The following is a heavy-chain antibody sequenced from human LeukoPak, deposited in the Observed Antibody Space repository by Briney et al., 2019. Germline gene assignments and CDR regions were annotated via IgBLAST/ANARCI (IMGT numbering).Heavy chain of an antibody. J-gene: IGHJ4*02. CDR3: SRESGAFCPFGY. CDR2: INHSGNT. V-gene: IGHV4-34*01. Sequence: KPSETLSLTCAVYGGSFSGYYWSWIRQAPGKGLEWIGEINHSGNTNYNPSLKSRVTISVDTSKNQFSLKLSSVTAADTATYYCSRESGAFCPFGYWGQGTLVIVSS. D-gene: IGHD1-26*01. CDR1: GGSFSGYY.